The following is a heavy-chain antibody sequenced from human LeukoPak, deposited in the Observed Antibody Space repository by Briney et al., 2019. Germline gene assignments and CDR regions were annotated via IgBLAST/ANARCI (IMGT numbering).Heavy chain of an antibody. J-gene: IGHJ4*02. D-gene: IGHD3-22*01. V-gene: IGHV3-23*01. CDR1: GFTFSSYA. CDR2: ISGSGGST. CDR3: AKDYSEVPVWLLISRLFDY. Sequence: GSLRLSCAASGFTFSSYAMSWVRQAPGKGLGWVSAISGSGGSTYYADSVKGRFTISRDNSKNTLYLQMNSLRAEDTAVYYCAKDYSEVPVWLLISRLFDYWGQGTLVTVSS.